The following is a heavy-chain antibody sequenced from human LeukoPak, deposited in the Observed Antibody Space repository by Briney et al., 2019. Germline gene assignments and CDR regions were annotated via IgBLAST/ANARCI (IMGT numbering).Heavy chain of an antibody. CDR3: ARDGDYYDSSGQYDY. J-gene: IGHJ4*02. V-gene: IGHV3-30*04. CDR1: GFTFSDYN. D-gene: IGHD3-22*01. CDR2: ISFDGANN. Sequence: PGGSLRLSCAASGFTFSDYNVPWVRQAPGRGLEWVAVISFDGANNFHADSVRGRFTISRDNSKNTAFLQMNSLRAEDSAVYYCARDGDYYDSSGQYDYWGQGTLVTVSS.